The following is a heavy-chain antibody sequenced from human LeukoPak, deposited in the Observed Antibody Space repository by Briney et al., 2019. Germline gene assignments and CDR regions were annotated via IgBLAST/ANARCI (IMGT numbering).Heavy chain of an antibody. V-gene: IGHV3-30-3*01. CDR3: AREGHPYGFDY. J-gene: IGHJ4*02. Sequence: GGSLRLSCAASGFTFSNAWMSWVRQAPGKGLEWVAVISYDGSNKYYADSVKGRFTISRDNSKNTLYLQMNSLRAEDTAVYYCAREGHPYGFDYWGQGTLVTVSS. CDR2: ISYDGSNK. D-gene: IGHD4-17*01. CDR1: GFTFSNAW.